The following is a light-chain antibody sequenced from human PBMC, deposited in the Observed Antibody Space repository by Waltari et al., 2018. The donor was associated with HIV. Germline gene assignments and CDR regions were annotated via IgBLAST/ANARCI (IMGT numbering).Light chain of an antibody. CDR3: CAYAGPTGLSEV. J-gene: IGLJ2*01. Sequence: QSALTQPASVSGSPGQSITISCPGTSRDIGTSNYVSWYQQHPGKATKTIIYDVGTRPSGVSDRFSGSKSGNTASLTISGLRSEDEADYHCCAYAGPTGLSEVFGGGTKLTVL. V-gene: IGLV2-23*02. CDR1: SRDIGTSNY. CDR2: DVG.